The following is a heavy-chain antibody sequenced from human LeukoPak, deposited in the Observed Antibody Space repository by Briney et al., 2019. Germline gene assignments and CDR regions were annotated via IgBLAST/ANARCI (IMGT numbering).Heavy chain of an antibody. Sequence: SETLSLTCAVYGGSFSGYYWSWIRQPPGKGLEWIGEINHSGSTNYNPSLKSRVTISVDTSKNQFSLKLSSVTAAGTAVYYCARGGGGSCYYYWGQGTLVTVSS. CDR3: ARGGGGSCYYY. D-gene: IGHD2-15*01. V-gene: IGHV4-34*01. J-gene: IGHJ4*02. CDR2: INHSGST. CDR1: GGSFSGYY.